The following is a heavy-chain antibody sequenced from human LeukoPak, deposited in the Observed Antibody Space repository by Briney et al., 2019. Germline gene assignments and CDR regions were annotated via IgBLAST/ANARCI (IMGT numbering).Heavy chain of an antibody. CDR1: GFTVSSSYA. V-gene: IGHV3-23*01. J-gene: IGHJ4*02. CDR3: AKSPIVEGSGSYFDY. D-gene: IGHD3-10*01. Sequence: GGSLRLSCAASGFTVSSSYAMSWVRQAPGKGLEWVSAISGSGGSTYYADSVKGRFTISRDNSKNTLYLQMNSLRAEDTAVYYCAKSPIVEGSGSYFDYWGQGTLVTVSS. CDR2: ISGSGGST.